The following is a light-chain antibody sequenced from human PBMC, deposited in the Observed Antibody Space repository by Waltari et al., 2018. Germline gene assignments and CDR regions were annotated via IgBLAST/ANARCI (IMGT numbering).Light chain of an antibody. CDR3: SSYSGTNNPVV. CDR2: EVF. V-gene: IGLV2-8*01. Sequence: QSALTQPPSASGSPGQSVTLSCTATSSDLGGSNYLSWYQQHPGKAPKLMIYEVFKRPSGVPDRFSGSKSGNTASLTVSGLQAEDEADFYCSSYSGTNNPVVFGGGTRLTVL. CDR1: SSDLGGSNY. J-gene: IGLJ2*01.